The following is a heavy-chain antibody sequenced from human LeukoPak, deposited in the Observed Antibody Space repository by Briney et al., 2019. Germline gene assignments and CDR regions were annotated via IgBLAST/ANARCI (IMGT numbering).Heavy chain of an antibody. V-gene: IGHV3-66*01. CDR1: GFAVSSHH. CDR3: AGYGGNSF. CDR2: ISNSGTT. Sequence: GGSLRLTCAASGFAVSSHHVTWVRQTPGKGLEWVSVISNSGTTFYPDSVKGRFTISRDNSKNTVNLEMNSLRAEDTAVYYCAGYGGNSFWGPGTLVTVSS. J-gene: IGHJ4*02. D-gene: IGHD4-23*01.